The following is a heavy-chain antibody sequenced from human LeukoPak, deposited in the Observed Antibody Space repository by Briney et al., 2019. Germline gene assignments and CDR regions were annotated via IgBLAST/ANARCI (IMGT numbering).Heavy chain of an antibody. J-gene: IGHJ5*02. CDR1: GGSISNYY. CDR3: ARGNYDSGGYYDNWFNP. D-gene: IGHD3-22*01. CDR2: IYYSGST. Sequence: PSETLSLTCTVSGGSISNYYWSWIRQPPGKGLEWIGDIYYSGSTNYNPSLKSRVTISADTSKNHFSLRLSSVTAADTAVYYCARGNYDSGGYYDNWFNPWGRGTLVTVSS. V-gene: IGHV4-59*01.